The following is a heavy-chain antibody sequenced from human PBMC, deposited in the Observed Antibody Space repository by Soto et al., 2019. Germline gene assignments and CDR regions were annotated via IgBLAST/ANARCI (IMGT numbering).Heavy chain of an antibody. V-gene: IGHV3-7*01. J-gene: IGHJ6*03. D-gene: IGHD2-2*03. CDR1: GFTFSSYW. CDR3: ARDGGGYCSSTSCRTTYYYYYYMDV. Sequence: GGSLRLPCAASGFTFSSYWMSWVRQAPGKGLEWVANIKQDGSEKYYVDSVKGRFTISRDNAKNSLYLQMNSLRAEDTAVYYCARDGGGYCSSTSCRTTYYYYYYMDVWGKGTTVTVSS. CDR2: IKQDGSEK.